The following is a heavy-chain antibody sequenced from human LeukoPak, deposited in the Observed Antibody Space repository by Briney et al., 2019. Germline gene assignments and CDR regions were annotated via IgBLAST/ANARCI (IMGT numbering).Heavy chain of an antibody. Sequence: GGSLRLSCAASGFTFSSYSMNWVRQAPGKGLEWVSNSEYSGTTSYYADSVKGRFTVSRDNAKNSLYLQMSSLRDEDTAVYYCARILGFTLDYWGQGTLVTVSS. V-gene: IGHV3-48*02. CDR1: GFTFSSYS. J-gene: IGHJ4*02. CDR2: SEYSGTTS. CDR3: ARILGFTLDY.